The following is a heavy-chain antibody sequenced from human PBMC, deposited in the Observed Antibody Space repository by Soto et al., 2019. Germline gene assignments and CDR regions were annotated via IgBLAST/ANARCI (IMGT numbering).Heavy chain of an antibody. D-gene: IGHD3-3*01. V-gene: IGHV3-21*01. CDR1: EFTFNSYS. CDR2: INTDGAYR. CDR3: ARSSYDSWSGLDNWFDP. J-gene: IGHJ5*02. Sequence: GWSLRLSCAASEFTFNSYSMNWVRQAPGKGLEWVSSINTDGAYRFYADSVKGRFTISRDNAKNSLYLQMDGLRAEDTAVYYCARSSYDSWSGLDNWFDPWGQGTMVAVYS.